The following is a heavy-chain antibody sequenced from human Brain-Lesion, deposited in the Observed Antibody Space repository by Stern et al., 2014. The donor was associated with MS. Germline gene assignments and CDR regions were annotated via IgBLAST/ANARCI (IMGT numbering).Heavy chain of an antibody. CDR2: FDPEDGET. CDR1: GYTLNELS. D-gene: IGHD1-26*01. J-gene: IGHJ4*02. CDR3: ATLSPGAGGNYYRHFDY. V-gene: IGHV1-24*01. Sequence: VQLVESGAEVKKPGASVKVSCKVSGYTLNELSMHWVRQAPRKGLEWMGGFDPEDGETIYAQKFQGRVTMTEDTSTDTAYMELSSLRSEDTAVYYCATLSPGAGGNYYRHFDYWGQGTLVTVSS.